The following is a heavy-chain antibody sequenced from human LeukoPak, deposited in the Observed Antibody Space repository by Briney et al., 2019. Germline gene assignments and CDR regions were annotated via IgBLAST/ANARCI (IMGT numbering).Heavy chain of an antibody. D-gene: IGHD4-23*01. CDR1: GGSISSYS. V-gene: IGHV4-4*07. J-gene: IGHJ2*01. CDR3: ARTVVTLDWYFDL. Sequence: PSETLSLTCSVYGGSISSYSWNWIRQPAGKGLEWIGRFYTSGTTNYNPSLKSRVTMSIDTSKNQVSLKMRSVTAADTAVYYCARTVVTLDWYFDLWGRGTLVSVSS. CDR2: FYTSGTT.